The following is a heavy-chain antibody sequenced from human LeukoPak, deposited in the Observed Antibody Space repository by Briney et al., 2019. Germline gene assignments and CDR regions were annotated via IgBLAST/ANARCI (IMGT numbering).Heavy chain of an antibody. CDR2: ISPTGSTT. V-gene: IGHV3-74*01. CDR3: ARGPNSNWSGLDF. CDR1: GFSFSGHW. D-gene: IGHD6-6*01. J-gene: IGHJ4*02. Sequence: GGSLRLSCTASGFSFSGHWMHWARQLPGKGLVWVSRISPTGSTTSYADSVKGRFTVSRDNAKNTLYLQVNNLRAEDTAVYYCARGPNSNWSGLDFWGQGTLLTVFS.